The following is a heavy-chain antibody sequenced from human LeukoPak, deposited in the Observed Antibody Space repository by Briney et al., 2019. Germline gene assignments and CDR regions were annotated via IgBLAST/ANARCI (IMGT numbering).Heavy chain of an antibody. CDR3: AREDQRYDFWSGYYDFDY. CDR1: GFTFSSYS. V-gene: IGHV3-48*01. CDR2: ISSSSSTI. D-gene: IGHD3-3*01. Sequence: GGSLRLSCAASGFTFSSYSMNWVRQAPGKGLEWVSYISSSSSTIYYADSVKGRFTISRDNAKNSLYLQMNSLRAEVTAVYYCAREDQRYDFWSGYYDFDYWGQGTLVTVSS. J-gene: IGHJ4*02.